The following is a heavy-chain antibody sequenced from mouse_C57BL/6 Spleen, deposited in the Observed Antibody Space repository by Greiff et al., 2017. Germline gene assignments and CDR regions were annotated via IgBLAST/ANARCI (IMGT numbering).Heavy chain of an antibody. CDR1: GYTFTSYW. V-gene: IGHV1-5*01. Sequence: EVQLQQSGTVLARPGASVKMSCKTSGYTFTSYWMHWVKQRPGQGLEWIGAIYPGNSDTSYNQKFKGKAKLTAVTSASTAYMELSSLTNEDSAVYYCTRGEFITTVVADYWGQGTTLTVSS. CDR3: TRGEFITTVVADY. J-gene: IGHJ2*01. D-gene: IGHD1-1*01. CDR2: IYPGNSDT.